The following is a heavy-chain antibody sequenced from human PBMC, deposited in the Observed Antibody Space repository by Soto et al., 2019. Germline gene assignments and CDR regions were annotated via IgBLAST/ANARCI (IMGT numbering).Heavy chain of an antibody. V-gene: IGHV4-59*01. Sequence: SETLSLTCTVSGGSISSYYWSWIRQPPGKGLEWIGYIYYSGSTNYNPSLKSRVTISVDTSKNQFPLKLSSVTAADTAVYYCAREPRGYCSGGSCPDAFDIWGQGTMVTVSS. D-gene: IGHD2-15*01. CDR1: GGSISSYY. J-gene: IGHJ3*02. CDR2: IYYSGST. CDR3: AREPRGYCSGGSCPDAFDI.